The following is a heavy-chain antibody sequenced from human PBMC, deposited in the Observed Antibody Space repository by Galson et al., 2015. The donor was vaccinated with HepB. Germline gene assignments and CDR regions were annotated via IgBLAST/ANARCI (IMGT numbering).Heavy chain of an antibody. CDR1: GFTFSNFW. D-gene: IGHD6-13*01. CDR3: TSTSMASPGHH. Sequence: SLRLSCAASGFTFSNFWMSWVRQAPGKGLEWIGNIKPDGTEKYYADSMKGRFTFYRDNARNSVYLQIYNVRADDTAVYYCTSTSMASPGHHWGQGTLVTVSS. CDR2: IKPDGTEK. V-gene: IGHV3-7*03. J-gene: IGHJ4*02.